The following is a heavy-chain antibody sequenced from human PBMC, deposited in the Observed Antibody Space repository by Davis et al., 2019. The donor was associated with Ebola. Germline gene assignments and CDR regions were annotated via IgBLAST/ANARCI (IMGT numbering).Heavy chain of an antibody. Sequence: GESLKISCAASGFTFRRFGMHWVRQAPGKGLEWVSSISSSSSYIYYADSVKGRFTISRDNAKNSLYLQMNSLRAEDTAVYYCASPYGNWGQGTLVTVSS. J-gene: IGHJ4*02. V-gene: IGHV3-21*01. CDR1: GFTFRRFG. CDR3: ASPYGN. CDR2: ISSSSSYI. D-gene: IGHD1-26*01.